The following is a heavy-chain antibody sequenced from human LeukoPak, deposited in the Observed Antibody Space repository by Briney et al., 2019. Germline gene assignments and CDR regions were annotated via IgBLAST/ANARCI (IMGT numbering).Heavy chain of an antibody. CDR3: AKARGATVNDPVDT. V-gene: IGHV3-23*01. CDR2: FGGAGRAFT. Sequence: GGSLRLSCAASGFTCSAFAMTWVRQAPGKGLEWVSSFGGAGRAFTHHSDSVKGRFTISRDDSKNTLYLQMSSLRAEDTAVYHCAKARGATVNDPVDTWGQGTLVTVSS. CDR1: GFTCSAFA. D-gene: IGHD1-1*01. J-gene: IGHJ5*02.